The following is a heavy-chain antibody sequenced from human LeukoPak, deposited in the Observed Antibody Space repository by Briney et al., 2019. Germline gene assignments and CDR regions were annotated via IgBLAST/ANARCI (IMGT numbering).Heavy chain of an antibody. Sequence: PGGSLRLSCVASGFTFSSYAVTWVRQAPGNGLEWVSGISGSGDSTYYADSVKGRFTISRDNSKNTVYLQMNSLRAEDTAVYYCANSKGDMVRGLISGRRYYYYYMDVWGKGTTVTVSS. D-gene: IGHD3-10*01. J-gene: IGHJ6*03. CDR3: ANSKGDMVRGLISGRRYYYYYMDV. CDR1: GFTFSSYA. V-gene: IGHV3-23*01. CDR2: ISGSGDST.